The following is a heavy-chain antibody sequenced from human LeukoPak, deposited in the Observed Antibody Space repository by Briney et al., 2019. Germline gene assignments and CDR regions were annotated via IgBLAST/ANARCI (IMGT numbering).Heavy chain of an antibody. D-gene: IGHD3-3*01. Sequence: SETLSLTCTVSGGSISSYYWSWIRQPPGKGLEWIGYIYYSGSTNYNPSLKSRVTISVDTSKNQFSLKLSSVTAADTAVYYCASGSPGYYDFWSGYSKSCYYYGMDVWGQGTTVTVSS. CDR3: ASGSPGYYDFWSGYSKSCYYYGMDV. CDR1: GGSISSYY. CDR2: IYYSGST. J-gene: IGHJ6*02. V-gene: IGHV4-59*08.